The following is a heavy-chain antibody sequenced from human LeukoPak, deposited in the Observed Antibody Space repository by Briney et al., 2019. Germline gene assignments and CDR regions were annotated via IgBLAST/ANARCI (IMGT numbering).Heavy chain of an antibody. CDR3: AREPFRSFGELLD. D-gene: IGHD3-10*01. CDR2: VYTSGRT. Sequence: SQTLSLTCTVSGGSVSGDNSYWNWIRLPAGKGLEWIGRVYTSGRTDYNPSLQSRVTISLDTSRNHFSLKLSSVIAADTAVYYCAREPFRSFGELLDWGQGTLVTVSS. V-gene: IGHV4-61*02. CDR1: GGSVSGDNSY. J-gene: IGHJ4*02.